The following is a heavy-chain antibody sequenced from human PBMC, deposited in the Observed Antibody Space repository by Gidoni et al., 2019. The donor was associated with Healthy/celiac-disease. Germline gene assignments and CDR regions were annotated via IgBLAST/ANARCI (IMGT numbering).Heavy chain of an antibody. Sequence: QLQLQESGPGLVKPSETLSLTCTVSGGSISSSSYYWGWIRQPPGKGLEWIGSIYYSGSTYYNPSLKSRVTISVDTSKNQFSLKLSSVTAADTAVYYCARGGYDFWSGYFYYYGMDVWGQGTTVTVSS. J-gene: IGHJ6*02. D-gene: IGHD3-3*01. CDR2: IYYSGST. CDR1: GGSISSSSYY. V-gene: IGHV4-39*01. CDR3: ARGGYDFWSGYFYYYGMDV.